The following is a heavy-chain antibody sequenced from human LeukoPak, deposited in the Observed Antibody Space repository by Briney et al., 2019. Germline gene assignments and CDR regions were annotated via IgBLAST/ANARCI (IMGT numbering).Heavy chain of an antibody. CDR1: GFTFSSYW. J-gene: IGHJ4*02. Sequence: PGGSLRLSCAASGFTFSSYWMSWVRQAPGKGLEWVANIKQDGSEKYYVDSVKGRITISRDDLKSTLYLQMKTLRAEDTAVYYCAKDGAWLRFDDWGQGILVTVSS. CDR2: IKQDGSEK. V-gene: IGHV3-7*03. CDR3: AKDGAWLRFDD. D-gene: IGHD5-12*01.